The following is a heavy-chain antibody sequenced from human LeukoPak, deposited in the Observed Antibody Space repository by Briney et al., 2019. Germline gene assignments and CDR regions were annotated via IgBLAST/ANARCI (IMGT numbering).Heavy chain of an antibody. CDR1: GFTFDDYA. Sequence: GRSLRLSCAASGFTFDDYAMHWVRQAPGKGLEWVSGISWNSGSMGYADSVKGRFTISRDNAKNSLYLQMNSLRAEDTALYYCAKAWDSYGYAHYYGMDVWGQGTTVTVSS. CDR2: ISWNSGSM. D-gene: IGHD5-18*01. V-gene: IGHV3-9*01. J-gene: IGHJ6*02. CDR3: AKAWDSYGYAHYYGMDV.